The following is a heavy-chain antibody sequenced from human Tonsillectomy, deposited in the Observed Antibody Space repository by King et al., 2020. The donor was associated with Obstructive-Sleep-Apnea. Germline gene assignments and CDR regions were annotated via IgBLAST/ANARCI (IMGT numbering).Heavy chain of an antibody. CDR1: GYFITSDYY. D-gene: IGHD3-9*01. J-gene: IGHJ4*02. V-gene: IGHV4-38-2*02. Sequence: QLQESGPGLVKPSETLSLTCTVSGYFITSDYYWGWIRQPPGKGLEWIGSIYRSGSTYYNPSLKSRVTMSIDSSKNQFSLKLSSVTTADTAVYYCARDRVDDILTGYCFDYWVQGTLVTVSS. CDR2: IYRSGST. CDR3: ARDRVDDILTGYCFDY.